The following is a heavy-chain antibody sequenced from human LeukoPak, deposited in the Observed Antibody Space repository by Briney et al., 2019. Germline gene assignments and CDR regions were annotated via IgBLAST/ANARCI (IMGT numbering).Heavy chain of an antibody. CDR3: ARGRATVTTNWFDP. Sequence: SETLSLTCAVSGGSISSGGYSWSWIRQPPGKGLEWIGYIYHSGSTYYNPSLKSRVTISVDRSKNQFSLKLSSVTAADTAVYYCARGRATVTTNWFDPGGQGTLVTVS. D-gene: IGHD4-17*01. CDR1: GGSISSGGYS. V-gene: IGHV4-30-2*01. CDR2: IYHSGST. J-gene: IGHJ5*02.